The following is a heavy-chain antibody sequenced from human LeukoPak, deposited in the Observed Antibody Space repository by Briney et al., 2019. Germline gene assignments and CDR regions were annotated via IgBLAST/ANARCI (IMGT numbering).Heavy chain of an antibody. CDR1: LGSISSYY. J-gene: IGHJ4*02. Sequence: SETLSLTCTVSLGSISSYYWSWIRQPPGKGLEWIGYIYYSGSTNYNPSLKSRVTISVDTSKNQFSLKLSSVTAADTAVYYCARLDCSSTSCYFDYWGQGTLVTVS. CDR2: IYYSGST. V-gene: IGHV4-59*01. D-gene: IGHD2-2*01. CDR3: ARLDCSSTSCYFDY.